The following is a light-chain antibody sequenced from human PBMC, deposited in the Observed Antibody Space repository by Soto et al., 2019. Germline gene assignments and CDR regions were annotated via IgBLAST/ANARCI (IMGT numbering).Light chain of an antibody. CDR1: NIGSRT. V-gene: IGLV3-21*04. CDR2: YDS. CDR3: QVWDSSSDHLYV. J-gene: IGLJ1*01. Sequence: SYELTQPPSVSVAPGKTARIACGGSNIGSRTVHWYQQKQGQAPVLVIYYDSDRPSGIPERFAGSNSGNTATLTISRVEAGDEADYYCQVWDSSSDHLYVFGTGTKLTVL.